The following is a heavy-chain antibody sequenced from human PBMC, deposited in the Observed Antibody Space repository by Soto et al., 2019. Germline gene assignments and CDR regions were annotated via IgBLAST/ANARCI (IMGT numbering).Heavy chain of an antibody. Sequence: EVQLVESGGGLVQPGGSLRLSCAASGFTFSNYGMNWVRQAPGKGLAWVPYISSSISTKQYADSVKGRFTISRDNAKNSLFLQMNSLRDEDTAVYYCTRGGAARPDYWGQGTLVTVSS. D-gene: IGHD6-6*01. CDR1: GFTFSNYG. CDR3: TRGGAARPDY. V-gene: IGHV3-48*02. CDR2: ISSSISTK. J-gene: IGHJ4*02.